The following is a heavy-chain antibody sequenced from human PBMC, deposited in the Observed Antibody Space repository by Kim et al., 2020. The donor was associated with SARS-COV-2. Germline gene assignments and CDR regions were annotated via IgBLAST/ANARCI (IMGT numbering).Heavy chain of an antibody. D-gene: IGHD1-26*01. CDR2: IGTSGTST. V-gene: IGHV3-48*03. CDR3: ARFPINSGTYWFDP. J-gene: IGHJ5*02. CDR1: GFSLSSYE. Sequence: GGSLRLSCVASGFSLSSYEMNWVRQAPGKGLEWVSYIGTSGTSTSYADSVKVRLTVSRDNDKSSLYLQMNSLRVEDTAVYYCARFPINSGTYWFDPWGQGTLVTVSS.